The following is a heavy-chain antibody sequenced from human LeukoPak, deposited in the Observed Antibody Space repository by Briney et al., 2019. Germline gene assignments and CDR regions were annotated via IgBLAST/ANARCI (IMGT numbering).Heavy chain of an antibody. D-gene: IGHD3-9*01. J-gene: IGHJ4*02. Sequence: PSQTLSLTCTVSGGSISSGGYYWSWIRQHPGKGLEWFGYIDFSGSTYSNPSLKSRVTISVDTSKNQFSLKLSAVTAADTAVYSCASSPPILTGYSFDYWGQGTLVTVSS. CDR3: ASSPPILTGYSFDY. CDR2: IDFSGST. V-gene: IGHV4-31*03. CDR1: GGSISSGGYY.